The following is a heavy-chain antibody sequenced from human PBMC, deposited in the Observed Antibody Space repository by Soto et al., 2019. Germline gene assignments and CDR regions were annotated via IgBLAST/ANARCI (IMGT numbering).Heavy chain of an antibody. CDR1: GGSISSISHS. J-gene: IGHJ4*02. V-gene: IGHV4-39*02. Sequence: QLQLQESGPGLVKPSETLSLTCTVSGGSISSISHSWGWIRPSPGQGLEWIGNIFYNGITYYNPSLQSRVTISADTSKNHFSLRLRSVTVADTAVYSCERLVTGTQYYSDFWGQGSLVTVSS. CDR3: ERLVTGTQYYSDF. CDR2: IFYNGIT. D-gene: IGHD1-1*01.